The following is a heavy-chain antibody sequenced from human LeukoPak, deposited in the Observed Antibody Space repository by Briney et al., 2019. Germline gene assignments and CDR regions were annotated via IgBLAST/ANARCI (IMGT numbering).Heavy chain of an antibody. V-gene: IGHV3-7*01. D-gene: IGHD3-10*01. CDR1: GFTFSSYW. CDR3: ARDLAGHYYGSGSSFDY. Sequence: GGSLRLSCAASGFTFSSYWMSWVRQAPGTGLEWVANIKQDGSEKYYVDSVKGRFTISRDNAKNSLYLQMNSLRAEDTAVYYCARDLAGHYYGSGSSFDYWGQGTLVTVSS. CDR2: IKQDGSEK. J-gene: IGHJ4*02.